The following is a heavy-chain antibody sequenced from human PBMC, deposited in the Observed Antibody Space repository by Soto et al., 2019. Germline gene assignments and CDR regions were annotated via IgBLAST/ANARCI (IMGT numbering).Heavy chain of an antibody. J-gene: IGHJ6*02. V-gene: IGHV1-18*04. D-gene: IGHD3-9*01. CDR3: ARAYDILTIRHYYYYGMDV. Sequence: ASVKVSCKASGYTFTSYGISWVRQAPGQGLEWMGWISAYNGNTNYAQKLQGRVTMTTDTSTSTAYMELRSLRSDDTVVYYCARAYDILTIRHYYYYGMDVWGQGTTVTVSS. CDR2: ISAYNGNT. CDR1: GYTFTSYG.